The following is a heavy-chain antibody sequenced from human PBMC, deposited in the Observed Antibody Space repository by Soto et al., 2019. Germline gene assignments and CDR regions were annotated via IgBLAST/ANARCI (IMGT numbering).Heavy chain of an antibody. Sequence: EVQLVESGGGLVKPGGYLRLSCAASGFTFSSYSMNWVRQAPGKGLEWVSSISSSSSYIYYADSVKGRFTISRDNAKNSLYLHMNSLRAEDTAVYYCASCTVATPLGRCGMDVWVQGTTDAVSS. J-gene: IGHJ6*02. D-gene: IGHD4-4*01. CDR1: GFTFSSYS. CDR2: ISSSSSYI. V-gene: IGHV3-21*01. CDR3: ASCTVATPLGRCGMDV.